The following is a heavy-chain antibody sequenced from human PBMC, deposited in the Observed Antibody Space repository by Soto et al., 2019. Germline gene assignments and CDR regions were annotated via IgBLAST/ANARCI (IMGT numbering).Heavy chain of an antibody. CDR3: ARAPPYYDFWRKDP. CDR2: INPNSGGT. V-gene: IGHV1-2*02. D-gene: IGHD3-3*01. J-gene: IGHJ5*02. CDR1: GYTFTGYY. Sequence: ASVKVSCKASGYTFTGYYMHWVRQAPGQGLEWMGWINPNSGGTNYAQKFQGRVTMTRDTSISTAYMELSRLRSDDTAVYYCARAPPYYDFWRKDPWGQGTLVTVSS.